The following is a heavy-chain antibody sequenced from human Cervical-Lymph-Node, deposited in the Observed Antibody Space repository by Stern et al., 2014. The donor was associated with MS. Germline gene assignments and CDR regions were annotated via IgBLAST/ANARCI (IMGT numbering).Heavy chain of an antibody. CDR2: ISGSASYT. Sequence: EMQLVESGGGLVKPGGSLRLSCAASGFTFTTYNMNWVRQAPGKGLEYVSYISGSASYTYYADSVKGRFTISRDNAKNSLSLHMISLRAEDTAVYYCARVGYYGSSGHYYLDYWGQGTLVTVSS. J-gene: IGHJ4*02. CDR1: GFTFTTYN. D-gene: IGHD3-22*01. CDR3: ARVGYYGSSGHYYLDY. V-gene: IGHV3-21*01.